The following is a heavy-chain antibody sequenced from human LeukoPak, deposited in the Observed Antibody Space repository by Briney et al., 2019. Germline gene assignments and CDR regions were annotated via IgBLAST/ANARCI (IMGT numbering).Heavy chain of an antibody. Sequence: SQTLSLTCAISGDSLSGNTTAWNWHRQSPSRGLEWLGRTYSRSRWYHDYAVSVTRRISISADTSKNQFSLQLISVTPDDTAIYLCARGISRFNWFDTWGQGTLVTVSS. CDR1: GDSLSGNTTA. CDR3: ARGISRFNWFDT. D-gene: IGHD3-10*01. J-gene: IGHJ5*02. CDR2: TYSRSRWYH. V-gene: IGHV6-1*01.